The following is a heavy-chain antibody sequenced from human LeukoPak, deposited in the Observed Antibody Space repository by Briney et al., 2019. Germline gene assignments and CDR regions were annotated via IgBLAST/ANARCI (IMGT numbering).Heavy chain of an antibody. CDR2: ISYDGSKK. Sequence: PGGSLRLSCAASGFTFSSYGMHWVRQAPGKGLEWVAVISYDGSKKYYADSVKGRFTISRDNSKNTLYLQMNSLRAEDTAVYYCAKDPTRPQYSSGWYNWFDPWGQGTLVTVSS. V-gene: IGHV3-30*18. CDR1: GFTFSSYG. J-gene: IGHJ5*02. CDR3: AKDPTRPQYSSGWYNWFDP. D-gene: IGHD6-19*01.